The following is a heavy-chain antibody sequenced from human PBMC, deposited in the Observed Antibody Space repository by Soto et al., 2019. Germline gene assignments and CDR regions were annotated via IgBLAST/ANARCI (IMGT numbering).Heavy chain of an antibody. CDR3: ARVLATVVTALDY. D-gene: IGHD5-12*01. CDR2: ISAYNGNT. Sequence: QVQLVQSGAEVKKPGASVKVSCKASGYSFTRYGIAWVRQAPGQGLEWMGWISAYNGNTDYAQKLQGRVTMATDTSTRTGYMELKSLRSDDTAVYYCARVLATVVTALDYWGQGTLVTVSS. J-gene: IGHJ4*02. CDR1: GYSFTRYG. V-gene: IGHV1-18*01.